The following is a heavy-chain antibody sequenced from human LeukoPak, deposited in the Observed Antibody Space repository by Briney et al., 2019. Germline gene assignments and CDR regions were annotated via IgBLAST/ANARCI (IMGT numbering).Heavy chain of an antibody. J-gene: IGHJ5*02. CDR1: GFTFSSYV. D-gene: IGHD2-8*01. CDR3: ARDNEGGDIVLMVYAHNWFDP. Sequence: GGSLRLSCAASGFTFSSYVMEWVRQAPGKGLEWVAVISYDGSNKYYADSVKGRFTISRDNSKNTLYMQMNSLRAEDTAVYYCARDNEGGDIVLMVYAHNWFDPWGQGTLVTVSS. V-gene: IGHV3-30*04. CDR2: ISYDGSNK.